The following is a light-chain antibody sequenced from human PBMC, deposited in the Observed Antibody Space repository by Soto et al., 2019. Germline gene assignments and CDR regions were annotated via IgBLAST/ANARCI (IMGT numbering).Light chain of an antibody. CDR3: QTWESGIQV. CDR1: SAHSTYT. V-gene: IGLV4-69*01. Sequence: QLALTQSPSASASPGASVKLTCTLSSAHSTYTIAWHQQHPGKGPRYLMRLKNDGSHTKGDGIPDRFSGSSFGAERYLATSSLQSEDEGDYYCQTWESGIQVFGAGT. J-gene: IGLJ2*01. CDR2: LKNDGSH.